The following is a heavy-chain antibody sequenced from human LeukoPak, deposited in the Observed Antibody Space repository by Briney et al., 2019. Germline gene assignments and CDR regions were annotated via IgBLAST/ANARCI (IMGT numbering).Heavy chain of an antibody. CDR1: GYSISSGYY. Sequence: SETLSLTCAVSGYSISSGYYWGWIRQPPGKGLEWIGSIYHSGSTYYNPSLKSRVTISVDTSKNQFSLKLSSVTAADTAVYYCATVGGVGYYYYMDVWGKGTTVTVSS. CDR3: ATVGGVGYYYYMDV. D-gene: IGHD3-16*01. V-gene: IGHV4-38-2*01. J-gene: IGHJ6*03. CDR2: IYHSGST.